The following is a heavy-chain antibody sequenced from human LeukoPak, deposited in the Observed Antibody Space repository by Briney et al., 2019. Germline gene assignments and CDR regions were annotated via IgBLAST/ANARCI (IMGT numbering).Heavy chain of an antibody. D-gene: IGHD6-13*01. CDR1: GGSISSGSYY. CDR3: ARQGIAAAGTVDY. V-gene: IGHV4-30-2*01. J-gene: IGHJ4*02. Sequence: SQTLSLTCTVSGGSISSGSYYWSWIRQPPGKGLEWIGYIYHSGSTYYNPSLKSRVTISVDRSKNQFSLKLSSVTAADTAVYYCARQGIAAAGTVDYWGQGTLVTVSS. CDR2: IYHSGST.